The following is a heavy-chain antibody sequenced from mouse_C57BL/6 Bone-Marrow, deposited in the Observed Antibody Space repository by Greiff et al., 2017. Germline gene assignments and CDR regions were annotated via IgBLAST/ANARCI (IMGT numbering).Heavy chain of an antibody. Sequence: VQLQQPGAELVKPGASVKMSCKASGYTFTSYWITWVKQRPGQGLEWIGDIYPGSGGTNYNEKFKSKATLTVDKSSSTAYMQLSSLTSEDSAVYYCVRLRFHWYFDVWGTGTTATVSS. J-gene: IGHJ1*03. CDR3: VRLRFHWYFDV. V-gene: IGHV1-55*01. CDR1: GYTFTSYW. CDR2: IYPGSGGT.